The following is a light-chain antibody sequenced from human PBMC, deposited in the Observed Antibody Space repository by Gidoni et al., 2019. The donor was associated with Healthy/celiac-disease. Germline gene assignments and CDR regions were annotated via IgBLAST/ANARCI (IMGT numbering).Light chain of an antibody. CDR1: QSISSY. Sequence: PSSLSASVGDRVTITCRASQSISSYLNWYQQKPGKAPKLLIYAASSLQSGVPSRFSGSGSGTDFTLTISSLQPEDFATYYCQQSYSTPRTFXQXTKVXIK. CDR3: QQSYSTPRT. J-gene: IGKJ1*01. CDR2: AAS. V-gene: IGKV1-39*01.